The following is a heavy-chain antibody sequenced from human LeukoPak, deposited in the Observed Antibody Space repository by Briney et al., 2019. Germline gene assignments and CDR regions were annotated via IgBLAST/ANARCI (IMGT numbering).Heavy chain of an antibody. J-gene: IGHJ6*03. CDR3: ARGGSYYGSGSYSTLNYYYYYMDV. V-gene: IGHV4-34*01. Sequence: PSETLSLTCAVYGGSFSGYYWSWIRQPPGKGLEWIGEINHSGSTNYNPSLKSRVTISVDTSKNQFSLKLSSVTAADTAVYYCARGGSYYGSGSYSTLNYYYYYMDVWGKGTTVIVSS. D-gene: IGHD3-10*01. CDR2: INHSGST. CDR1: GGSFSGYY.